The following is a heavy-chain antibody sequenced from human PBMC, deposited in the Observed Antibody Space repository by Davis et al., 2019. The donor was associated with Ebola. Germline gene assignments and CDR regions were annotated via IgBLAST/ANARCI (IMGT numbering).Heavy chain of an antibody. D-gene: IGHD1-26*01. CDR3: ASESGSFFANYFDY. V-gene: IGHV3-30*04. CDR2: ISYDGSNK. J-gene: IGHJ4*02. Sequence: GESLKISCAASGFTFSSYAMHWVRQAPGKGLEWVAVISYDGSNKYYADSVKGRFTISRDNSKNTLYLQINSLRAEDTAVYYCASESGSFFANYFDYWGQGTLVTVSS. CDR1: GFTFSSYA.